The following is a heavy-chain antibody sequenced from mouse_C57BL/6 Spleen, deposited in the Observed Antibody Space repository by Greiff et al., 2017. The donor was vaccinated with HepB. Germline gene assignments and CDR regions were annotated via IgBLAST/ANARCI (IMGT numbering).Heavy chain of an antibody. CDR2: IDPENGDT. Sequence: EVKVVESGAELVRPGASVKLSCTASGFNIKDDYMHWVKQRPEQGLEWIGWIDPENGDTEYASKFQGKATITADTSSNTAYLQLSSLTSEDTAVYYCTTLLAYWGQGTLVTVSA. CDR3: TTLLAY. J-gene: IGHJ3*01. V-gene: IGHV14-4*01. CDR1: GFNIKDDY.